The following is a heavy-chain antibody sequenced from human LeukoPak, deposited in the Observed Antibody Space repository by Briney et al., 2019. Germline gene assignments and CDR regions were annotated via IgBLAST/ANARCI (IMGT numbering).Heavy chain of an antibody. J-gene: IGHJ4*02. Sequence: SETLSLTCTVSGGSISSYYWSWIRQPPGKGLEWIGYIYYSGSTNYNPSLKSRVTISVDTSKNQFSLKLSSVTAADTAVYYCARLGSYSSSPKGVDYWGQGTLVTVSS. V-gene: IGHV4-59*08. D-gene: IGHD6-6*01. CDR1: GGSISSYY. CDR3: ARLGSYSSSPKGVDY. CDR2: IYYSGST.